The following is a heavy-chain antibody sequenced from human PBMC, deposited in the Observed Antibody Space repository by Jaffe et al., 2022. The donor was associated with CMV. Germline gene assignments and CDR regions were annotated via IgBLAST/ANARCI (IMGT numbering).Heavy chain of an antibody. Sequence: EVQLLESGGGLVQPGGSLRLSCAAAGFTFSTYAMGWVRQAPGKGLEWVSAIVGSGSNTHYADSVKGRFTISRDNSKNTLYLEMNSLRADDTAVYYCAKGIISGWRHFDYWGQGTLVTVSS. D-gene: IGHD6-19*01. V-gene: IGHV3-23*01. CDR2: IVGSGSNT. CDR3: AKGIISGWRHFDY. CDR1: GFTFSTYA. J-gene: IGHJ4*02.